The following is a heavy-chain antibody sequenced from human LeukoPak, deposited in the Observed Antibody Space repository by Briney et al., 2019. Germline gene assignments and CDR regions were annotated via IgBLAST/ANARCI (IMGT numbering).Heavy chain of an antibody. CDR3: ARSVTMIVVGSYFDY. CDR2: INHSGST. V-gene: IGHV4-34*01. Sequence: TSETLSLTCAVYGGSFSGYYWSWIRQPPGKGLEWIGEINHSGSTNYNPSPKSRVTISVDTSKNQFSLKLSSVTAADTAVYYCARSVTMIVVGSYFDYWGQGTLVTVSS. D-gene: IGHD3-22*01. J-gene: IGHJ4*02. CDR1: GGSFSGYY.